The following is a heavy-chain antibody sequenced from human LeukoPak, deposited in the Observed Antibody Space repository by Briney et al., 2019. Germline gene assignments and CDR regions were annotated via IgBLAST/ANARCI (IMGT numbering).Heavy chain of an antibody. CDR2: INWNGGST. Sequence: GGSLRLSCAASGFTFDDYGMSWVRQAPGKGLEWVSGINWNGGSTGYADSVKGRITISRDNAKNSLYLRMNSLRAEDTAVYYCARGIYDSSGYYYWGQGTLVTVSS. J-gene: IGHJ4*02. D-gene: IGHD3-22*01. V-gene: IGHV3-20*04. CDR1: GFTFDDYG. CDR3: ARGIYDSSGYYY.